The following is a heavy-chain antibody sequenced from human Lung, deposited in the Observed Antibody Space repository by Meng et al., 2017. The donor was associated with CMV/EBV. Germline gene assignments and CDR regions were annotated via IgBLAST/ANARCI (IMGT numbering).Heavy chain of an antibody. CDR2: IYWDDDK. D-gene: IGHD3-9*01. CDR3: AHTLMGTFYYDILTGYYAYWYFDL. Sequence: QMTLKESGPTLVKPTXTLTLTXTFSGFSLNSGGVAVGWIRQPPGKALEWLALIYWDDDKRYSPSLKSRLTITKDTSKNQVVLTMTNMDPVDTATYYCAHTLMGTFYYDILTGYYAYWYFDLWGRGTLVSVSS. CDR1: GFSLNSGGVA. V-gene: IGHV2-5*02. J-gene: IGHJ2*01.